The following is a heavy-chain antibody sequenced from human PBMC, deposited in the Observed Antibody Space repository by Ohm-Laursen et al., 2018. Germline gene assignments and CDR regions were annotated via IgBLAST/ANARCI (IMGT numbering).Heavy chain of an antibody. D-gene: IGHD4-11*01. CDR1: GGSFSTYY. J-gene: IGHJ4*02. V-gene: IGHV4-34*01. CDR2: INHSGST. Sequence: SETLSLTCAVYGGSFSTYYWSWIRQPPGKGLEWIGEINHSGSTNYNPSLKSRVTISVDTSKNQFSLNLSSVTAADTAVYYCARGQFMFDSWGQGTLVTVSS. CDR3: ARGQFMFDS.